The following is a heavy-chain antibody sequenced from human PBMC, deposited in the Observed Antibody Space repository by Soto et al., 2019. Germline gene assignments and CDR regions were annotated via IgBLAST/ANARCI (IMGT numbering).Heavy chain of an antibody. CDR1: GFTFSGYA. V-gene: IGHV3-23*01. Sequence: GGSLRLSCVVSGFTFSGYAMSWVRQAPGKGLEWVSTISGSGDTTFYADSVKGRFFITRDNSKNTVSLELNGLRAEDTAVYHCVKDLRYASGSFYPGGGMDVWGQGTTVTVSS. J-gene: IGHJ6*02. CDR3: VKDLRYASGSFYPGGGMDV. CDR2: ISGSGDTT. D-gene: IGHD3-10*01.